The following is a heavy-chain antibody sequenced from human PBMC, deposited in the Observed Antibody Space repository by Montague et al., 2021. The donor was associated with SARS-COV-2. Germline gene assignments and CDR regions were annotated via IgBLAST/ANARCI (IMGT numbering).Heavy chain of an antibody. CDR3: ARAGGFDNSGYVGRLRTYYFDY. Sequence: SETLSLTCTVSGASIRSSDHYWGWIRQPPGKGLEWIGSIYYTGSRYYTPSLTSRLTISVYTSRYQFSLELTSVTAADTAIYYCARAGGFDNSGYVGRLRTYYFDYWGQGLLVTVSS. J-gene: IGHJ4*02. CDR1: GASIRSSDHY. D-gene: IGHD3-22*01. V-gene: IGHV4-39*07. CDR2: IYYTGSR.